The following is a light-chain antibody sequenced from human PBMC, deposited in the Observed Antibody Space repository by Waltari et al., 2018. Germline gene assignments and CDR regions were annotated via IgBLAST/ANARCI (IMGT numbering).Light chain of an antibody. CDR2: DVN. V-gene: IGLV2-14*03. CDR3: SSYTSSSTL. CDR1: SSDVGGYNY. Sequence: QSALTQPASVSGSPGQSITISCTGTSSDVGGYNYVSWYQQHPDKAPKLMIYDVNNRASGVSNRFPVSKAGNTASLTISGLQAEDEADYYCSSYTSSSTLFGGGTKLTVL. J-gene: IGLJ2*01.